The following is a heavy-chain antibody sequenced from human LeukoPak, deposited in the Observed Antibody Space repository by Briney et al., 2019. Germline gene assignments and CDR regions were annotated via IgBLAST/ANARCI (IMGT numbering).Heavy chain of an antibody. CDR3: ARVGSSSWYNYYYYYMDV. CDR2: IYTSGST. CDR1: GGSISSGSYY. Sequence: PSETLSLTCTVSGGSISSGSYYWSWIRQPAGKGLEWIGRIYTSGSTNYNPSLKSRVTISVDTSKNQFSLKLSSVTAADTAVHYCARVGSSSWYNYYYYYMDVWGKGTTVTVSS. V-gene: IGHV4-61*02. D-gene: IGHD6-13*01. J-gene: IGHJ6*03.